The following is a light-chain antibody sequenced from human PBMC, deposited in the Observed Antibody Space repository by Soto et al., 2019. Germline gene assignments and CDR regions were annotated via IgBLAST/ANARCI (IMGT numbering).Light chain of an antibody. V-gene: IGLV2-14*01. J-gene: IGLJ3*02. CDR1: SSDVGGYNY. Sequence: QSVLTQPASVSGSPGQSITISCTGTSSDVGGYNYVSWYQQHPGKAPKLMIYDVSNRPSGVSNRFSGSKSGNTASLTISGLLAEDEADYYCSSYTSSSTLGVIGGGTKLTVL. CDR3: SSYTSSSTLGV. CDR2: DVS.